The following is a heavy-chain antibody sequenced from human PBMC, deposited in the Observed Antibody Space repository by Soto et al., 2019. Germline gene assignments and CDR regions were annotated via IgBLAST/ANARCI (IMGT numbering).Heavy chain of an antibody. V-gene: IGHV3-21*01. CDR2: ISSSSSYI. D-gene: IGHD3-16*01. CDR3: ARDLGARLGELVGAFDI. CDR1: GFTFSRYS. J-gene: IGHJ3*02. Sequence: GGSLRLSCAASGFTFSRYSMNWVRQAPGKGLEWVSSISSSSSYIYYADSVKGRFTISRDNAKNSLYLQMNSLRAEDTAVYYCARDLGARLGELVGAFDIWGEGTMVTVSS.